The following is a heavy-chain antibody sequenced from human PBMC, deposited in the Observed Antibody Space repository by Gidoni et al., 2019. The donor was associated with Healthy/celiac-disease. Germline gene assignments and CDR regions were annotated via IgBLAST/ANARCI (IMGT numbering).Heavy chain of an antibody. V-gene: IGHV3-23*01. CDR3: AKAWIRYWYFDL. Sequence: EVQLLESGGGLVQPGGSLRLSCAASIFTFSSYGMSWVRQAPGKGLEWVSGIGGSGGNTYYADSVKGRFTISRDNSKNTLYLQMNSLRAEDTAVYFCAKAWIRYWYFDLWGRGTLVTVSS. J-gene: IGHJ2*01. CDR1: IFTFSSYG. CDR2: IGGSGGNT. D-gene: IGHD2-2*03.